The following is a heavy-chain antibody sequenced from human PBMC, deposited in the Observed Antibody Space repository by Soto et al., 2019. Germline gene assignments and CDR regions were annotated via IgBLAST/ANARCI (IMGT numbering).Heavy chain of an antibody. CDR2: ISDNGGTT. J-gene: IGHJ4*02. CDR3: ANDPQQLIVDFDH. CDR1: EFTFSNYA. D-gene: IGHD6-13*01. Sequence: GGSLRLSCAASEFTFSNYAMSWVRQAPGKGLEWVSSISDNGGTTYYADSVKGRFTISRDNSKNTLYLQMNSLRAEDTAVYYCANDPQQLIVDFDHWVQGTQVTVSS. V-gene: IGHV3-23*01.